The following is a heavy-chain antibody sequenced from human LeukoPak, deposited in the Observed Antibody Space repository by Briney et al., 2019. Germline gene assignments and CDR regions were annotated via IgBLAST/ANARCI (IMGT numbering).Heavy chain of an antibody. V-gene: IGHV3-33*03. CDR3: ASGDTTGYSGDAFNI. Sequence: GGALGPSCVASGVTFSRYGMHWVRHAPGKGVGWVAIIWYDGSNKYYADSVKGRFTISRDTSKNTLYMQMDSQRAGDTAVYYCASGDTTGYSGDAFNIWGQGTMVTVSS. CDR2: IWYDGSNK. J-gene: IGHJ3*02. D-gene: IGHD3-22*01. CDR1: GVTFSRYG.